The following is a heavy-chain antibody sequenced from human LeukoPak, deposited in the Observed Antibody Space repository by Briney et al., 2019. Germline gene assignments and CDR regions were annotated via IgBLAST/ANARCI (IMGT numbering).Heavy chain of an antibody. J-gene: IGHJ6*03. CDR1: GGTFSSYA. V-gene: IGHV1-69*05. CDR2: IIPIFGTA. CDR3: ARDLKAYYDFWSGYPNYYYYMDV. Sequence: ASVKVSCKASGGTFSSYAISWVRQAPGQGLGWMGRIIPIFGTANYAQKFQGRVTITTDESTSTAYMELSSLRSEDTAVYYCARDLKAYYDFWSGYPNYYYYMDVWGKGTTVTVSS. D-gene: IGHD3-3*01.